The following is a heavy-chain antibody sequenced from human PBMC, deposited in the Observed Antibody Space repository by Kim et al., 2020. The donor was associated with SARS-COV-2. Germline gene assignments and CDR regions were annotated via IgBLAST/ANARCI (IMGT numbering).Heavy chain of an antibody. D-gene: IGHD2-8*01. V-gene: IGHV1-69*13. CDR1: GDTYSNYA. CDR3: ANPTGNVDV. CDR2: IMPIFGTS. J-gene: IGHJ6*02. Sequence: PSVKVSCKASGDTYSNYAITWVRQAPGQGLEWMGDIMPIFGTSNYAQKFKDRIVFPADGSTNTAYMELSSLGYEDTAVYYCANPTGNVDVWGQGTAITVSS.